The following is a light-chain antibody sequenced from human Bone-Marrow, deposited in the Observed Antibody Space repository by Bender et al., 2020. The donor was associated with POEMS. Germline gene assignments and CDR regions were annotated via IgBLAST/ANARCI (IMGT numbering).Light chain of an antibody. CDR3: SSYAGSYTV. CDR1: SSDVGGSHH. CDR2: DVF. Sequence: QSGMTQPRSVSGSPGQSITISCTGTSSDVGGSHHVSWYQQDPGKAPKLMLYDVFKRPSGVPDRFSGFKSGNTASLTISGLQAEDEADYYCSSYAGSYTVFGGGTKVTVL. J-gene: IGLJ2*01. V-gene: IGLV2-11*01.